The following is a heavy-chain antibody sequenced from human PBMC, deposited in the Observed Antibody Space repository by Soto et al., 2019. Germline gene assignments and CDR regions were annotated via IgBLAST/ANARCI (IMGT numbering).Heavy chain of an antibody. CDR3: ARVEGSSYYFRHDC. D-gene: IGHD1-26*01. Sequence: SLSLTCTVCGASFSSCSDHWSWIRQHPGKGLEWIGNIYYSGSSYYNPSLKSRATISIDTSKDQFSLRLGSVTAADTAVYYCARVEGSSYYFRHDCWGRGTLVTVSS. CDR1: GASFSSCSDH. CDR2: IYYSGSS. J-gene: IGHJ4*02. V-gene: IGHV4-31*03.